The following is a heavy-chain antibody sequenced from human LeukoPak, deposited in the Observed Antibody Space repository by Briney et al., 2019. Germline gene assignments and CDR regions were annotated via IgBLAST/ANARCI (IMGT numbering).Heavy chain of an antibody. V-gene: IGHV3-7*01. Sequence: GGSLRLSCAASGFTFSSYWMNWVRQAPGKGLERVANIRQDGSEKYYVESVKGRFTISRDNAKNSLYLQMNSLRAEDTAVYYCATDLASYYGSGSSDYWGQGTLVTVSS. CDR3: ATDLASYYGSGSSDY. CDR1: GFTFSSYW. J-gene: IGHJ4*02. CDR2: IRQDGSEK. D-gene: IGHD3-10*01.